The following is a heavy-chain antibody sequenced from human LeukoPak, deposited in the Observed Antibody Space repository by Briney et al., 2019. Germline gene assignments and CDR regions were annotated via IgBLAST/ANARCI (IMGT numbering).Heavy chain of an antibody. CDR1: GFTFSTYS. D-gene: IGHD3-10*01. Sequence: GGSLRLSCAASGFTFSTYSMNWVRQAPGKGLEWVSSIATSSDYIYYAGSLKGRFTISRDNAKNSLYLHMNSLRPDDTAVYHCARGRSITILRGVAISDGFDIWGQGTKVTVS. J-gene: IGHJ3*02. CDR2: IATSSDYI. V-gene: IGHV3-21*06. CDR3: ARGRSITILRGVAISDGFDI.